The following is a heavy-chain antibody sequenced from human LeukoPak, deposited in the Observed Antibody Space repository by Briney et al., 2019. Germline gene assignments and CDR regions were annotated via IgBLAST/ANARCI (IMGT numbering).Heavy chain of an antibody. CDR3: ARHEYSGSYYGLSWFDP. CDR1: RGSVSSSSYY. V-gene: IGHV4-39*01. CDR2: IYYNAYT. Sequence: PSETLSLTCTVSRGSVSSSSYYWGWIRQPPGKGLEGLGGIYYNAYTSYNPSLKSRVTISVDTSKNQFSLKLSSVTAADTAVYYCARHEYSGSYYGLSWFDPWGPGTLVTVSS. J-gene: IGHJ5*02. D-gene: IGHD1-26*01.